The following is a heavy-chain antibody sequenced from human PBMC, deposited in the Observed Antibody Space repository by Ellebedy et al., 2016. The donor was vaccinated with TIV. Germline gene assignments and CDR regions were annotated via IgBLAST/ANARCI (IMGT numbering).Heavy chain of an antibody. CDR2: INAGNGNT. Sequence: ASVKVSXKASGYTFTSYAMHWVRQAPGQRLEWMGWINAGNGNTKYSQKLQGRVTMTTDTSTSTAYMELRSLRSDDTAVYYCATVGELSLSPLIYYYYYGMDVWGQGTTVTVSS. CDR3: ATVGELSLSPLIYYYYYGMDV. CDR1: GYTFTSYA. V-gene: IGHV1-3*01. D-gene: IGHD3-16*02. J-gene: IGHJ6*02.